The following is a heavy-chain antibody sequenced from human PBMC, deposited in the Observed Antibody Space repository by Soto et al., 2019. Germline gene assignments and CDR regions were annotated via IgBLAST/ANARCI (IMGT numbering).Heavy chain of an antibody. J-gene: IGHJ6*02. V-gene: IGHV1-2*04. D-gene: IGHD2-8*01. CDR2: INPTSGGT. Sequence: ASVKVSCKASGYSFTDSHIHWVRQAPGQGLEWLGRINPTSGGTSTAQKFQGWVTMTTDTSISTASMELTRLTSDDTAIYYCARGDSTDCSNGVCSFFYNHDMDVWGQGTTVTVSS. CDR1: GYSFTDSH. CDR3: ARGDSTDCSNGVCSFFYNHDMDV.